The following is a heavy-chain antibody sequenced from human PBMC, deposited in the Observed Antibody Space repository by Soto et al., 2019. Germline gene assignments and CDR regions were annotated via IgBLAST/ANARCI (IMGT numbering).Heavy chain of an antibody. CDR2: ISYDGSNK. Sequence: GGSLRLSCAASGFTFSSYGMHWVRQAPGKGLEWVAVISYDGSNKYYADSVKGRFTISRDNSKNTLYLQMNSLRAEDTAVYYCAKDLANYDSSGYYRYWGQGTLVTVSS. CDR3: AKDLANYDSSGYYRY. V-gene: IGHV3-30*18. D-gene: IGHD3-22*01. J-gene: IGHJ4*02. CDR1: GFTFSSYG.